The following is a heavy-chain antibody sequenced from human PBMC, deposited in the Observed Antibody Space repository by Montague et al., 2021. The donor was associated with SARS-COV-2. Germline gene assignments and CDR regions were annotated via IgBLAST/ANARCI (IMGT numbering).Heavy chain of an antibody. D-gene: IGHD3-10*01. CDR1: GGSISGYF. J-gene: IGHJ4*02. Sequence: SETLSLTCTVSGGSISGYFWSWIRQSPGKGLEWIGYIYYSGTTKYNPALKGRVAISLETSKNQFSLKLNSVTAADTAAYYCAATGYFASGKYDFWGQGTWVTVSS. V-gene: IGHV4-59*08. CDR3: AATGYFASGKYDF. CDR2: IYYSGTT.